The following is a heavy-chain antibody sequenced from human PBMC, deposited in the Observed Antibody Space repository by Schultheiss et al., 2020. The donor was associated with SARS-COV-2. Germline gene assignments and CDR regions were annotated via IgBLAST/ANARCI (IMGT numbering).Heavy chain of an antibody. J-gene: IGHJ6*02. CDR1: GGSLSSYY. CDR3: ARSPYSSSWLDV. CDR2: IYYSGST. Sequence: SETLSLICTVSGGSLSSYYWSWIRQPPGKGLEWIGYIYYSGSTNYNPSLKSRVTISVDTSKNQFSLKLSSVTAADTAVYYGARSPYSSSWLDVWGQGTTVTVSS. V-gene: IGHV4-59*01. D-gene: IGHD6-13*01.